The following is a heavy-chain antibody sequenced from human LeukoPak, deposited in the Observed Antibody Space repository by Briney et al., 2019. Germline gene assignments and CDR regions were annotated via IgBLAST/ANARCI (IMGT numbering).Heavy chain of an antibody. Sequence: SETLSLTCTVSGGSISSSSYYWGWIRQPPGKGLEWIGSIYYSGSTYYNPSLKSRVTISVDTSKNQFSLKLSSVTAADTAVYYCARVEQPGGYFDYWGQGTLVTVSS. V-gene: IGHV4-39*07. CDR3: ARVEQPGGYFDY. CDR1: GGSISSSSYY. D-gene: IGHD6-13*01. J-gene: IGHJ4*02. CDR2: IYYSGST.